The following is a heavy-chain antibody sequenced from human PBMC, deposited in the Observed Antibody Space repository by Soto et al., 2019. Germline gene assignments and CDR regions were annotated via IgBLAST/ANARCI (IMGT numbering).Heavy chain of an antibody. Sequence: EVQLVESGGGLVQPGGSLKLSCAASGFTFSGSAMHWVRQASGKGLEWVGRIRSKANSYATAYAASVKGRFTISRDNSKNTAYLQMNSLKNEDTVVYYGTRGYSSSWYSDWFDPWGQGTLVTVSS. CDR3: TRGYSSSWYSDWFDP. D-gene: IGHD6-13*01. J-gene: IGHJ5*02. CDR1: GFTFSGSA. V-gene: IGHV3-73*02. CDR2: IRSKANSYAT.